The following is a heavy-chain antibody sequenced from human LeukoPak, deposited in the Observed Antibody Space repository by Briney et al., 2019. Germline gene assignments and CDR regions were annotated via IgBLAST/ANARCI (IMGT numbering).Heavy chain of an antibody. CDR3: AKGAAGIPFDY. Sequence: GGSLRLSCAASGFTFSGYAMSWVRQAPGKGLEWVSGVSGSGGGTFYADSVKGRFTISRDNSKDTLYLQMNSLRADDTAVYYCAKGAAGIPFDYWGQGTLVTVSS. D-gene: IGHD6-13*01. CDR2: VSGSGGGT. CDR1: GFTFSGYA. J-gene: IGHJ4*02. V-gene: IGHV3-23*01.